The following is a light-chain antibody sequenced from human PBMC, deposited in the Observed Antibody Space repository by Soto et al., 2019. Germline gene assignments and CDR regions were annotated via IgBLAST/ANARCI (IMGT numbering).Light chain of an antibody. Sequence: EIVLTQSPATLSLSPGERATLSCRASQSISNYLAWYQQKPGQAPRLLIYDASNRATGIPARFSGSGSGTDFTLSISSLESEDFAVYDCQPRSSWPPLTFGGGTKVEVK. CDR1: QSISNY. V-gene: IGKV3-11*01. CDR2: DAS. CDR3: QPRSSWPPLT. J-gene: IGKJ4*01.